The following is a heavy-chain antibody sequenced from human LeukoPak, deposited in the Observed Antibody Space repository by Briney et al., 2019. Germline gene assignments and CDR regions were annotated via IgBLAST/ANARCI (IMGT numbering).Heavy chain of an antibody. CDR2: TYYSGST. V-gene: IGHV4-31*02. J-gene: IGHJ5*02. CDR3: ARGNYASAYWFDP. CDR1: GGSIRSGGYY. D-gene: IGHD3-10*01. Sequence: SETLSLTCTVSGGSIRSGGYYWSWIRQHPGKGLEWIGYTYYSGSTYYNPALKSRVTISVDTSKSQFSLKRNSVTVEDTAVYYCARGNYASAYWFDPWGQGALVTVSS.